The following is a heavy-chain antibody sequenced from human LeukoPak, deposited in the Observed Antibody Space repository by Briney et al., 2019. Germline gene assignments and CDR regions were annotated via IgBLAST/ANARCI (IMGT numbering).Heavy chain of an antibody. CDR2: INPSGGST. CDR1: GYTFTSYY. V-gene: IGHV1-46*01. Sequence: ASVKVSCKASGYTFTSYYMHWMRQAPGQGLEWMGIINPSGGSTSYAQKFQGRVTMTRATSTSTVYMELSSLRSEATAGDDCAKPTVDYSSTSCPPDPLDYWGQGTLVTVSS. CDR3: AKPTVDYSSTSCPPDPLDY. D-gene: IGHD2-2*01. J-gene: IGHJ4*02.